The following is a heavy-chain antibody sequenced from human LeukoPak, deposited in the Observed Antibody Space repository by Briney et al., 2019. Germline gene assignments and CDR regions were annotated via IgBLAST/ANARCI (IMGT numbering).Heavy chain of an antibody. V-gene: IGHV4-4*07. J-gene: IGHJ4*02. Sequence: SETLSLTCTVSGGSISNYYWNWIRQPAGKGLEWIGRIYSSGSTNYNPSLKSRVTMSVDTSKNQFSLKLSSVTAADTAVYYCARDYFLEYYFDYWGQGTLVIVSS. CDR2: IYSSGST. D-gene: IGHD3-3*01. CDR1: GGSISNYY. CDR3: ARDYFLEYYFDY.